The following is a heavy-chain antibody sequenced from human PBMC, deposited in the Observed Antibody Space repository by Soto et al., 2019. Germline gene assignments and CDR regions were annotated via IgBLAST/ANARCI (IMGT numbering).Heavy chain of an antibody. CDR2: IYHSGST. V-gene: IGHV4-38-2*01. CDR1: GYSISSGYY. CDR3: AGATGTYYYYGMDV. D-gene: IGHD4-17*01. J-gene: IGHJ6*02. Sequence: SETLSLTCAVSGYSISSGYYWGWIRQPPGKGLEWIGSIYHSGSTYYNPSLKSRVTISVDTSKNQFSLKLSSVTAADTAVHYCAGATGTYYYYGMDVWGQGTTVTVSS.